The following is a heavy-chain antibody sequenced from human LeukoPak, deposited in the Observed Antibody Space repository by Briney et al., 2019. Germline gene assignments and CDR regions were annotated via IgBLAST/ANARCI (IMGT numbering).Heavy chain of an antibody. CDR1: GYTFTSYG. Sequence: SVKVSCKASGYTFTSYGISWVRQAPGQGLEWMGGIIPIFGTANYAQKFQGRVTITADESTSTAYMELSSLRSEDTAVYYCARALDLTISYYYGMDVWGQGTTVTVSS. J-gene: IGHJ6*02. CDR3: ARALDLTISYYYGMDV. V-gene: IGHV1-69*13. D-gene: IGHD3-3*01. CDR2: IIPIFGTA.